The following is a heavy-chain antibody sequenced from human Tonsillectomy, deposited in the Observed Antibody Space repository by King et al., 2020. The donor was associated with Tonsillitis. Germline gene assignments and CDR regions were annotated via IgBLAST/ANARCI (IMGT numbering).Heavy chain of an antibody. V-gene: IGHV1-69*01. CDR2: SIPIFGTA. D-gene: IGHD3-3*01. Sequence: QLVQSGAEVKKPGSSGKVSCKASGGTFSSYAISWGRQAPGQGLEWMGGSIPIFGTANYAQKFQGRVTITADESTSTAYMELSSLRSEDTAVYYCAGRLRFLEWLPSPTFDYWGQGTLATVSS. CDR3: AGRLRFLEWLPSPTFDY. J-gene: IGHJ4*02. CDR1: GGTFSSYA.